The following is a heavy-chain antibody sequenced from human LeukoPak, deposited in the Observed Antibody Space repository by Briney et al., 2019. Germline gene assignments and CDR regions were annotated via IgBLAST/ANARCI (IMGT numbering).Heavy chain of an antibody. CDR3: ASGYCSGGSCLVY. CDR1: GYTFTGYY. J-gene: IGHJ4*02. CDR2: INPKSGGT. V-gene: IGHV1-2*02. Sequence: GASVKVSCKASGYTFTGYYIHWVRQAPGQGLEWMGWINPKSGGTNYAQNFQGRVTMTRDPSISTAYMELSRLRSDDTAVYYCASGYCSGGSCLVYWGQGTLVTVSS. D-gene: IGHD2-15*01.